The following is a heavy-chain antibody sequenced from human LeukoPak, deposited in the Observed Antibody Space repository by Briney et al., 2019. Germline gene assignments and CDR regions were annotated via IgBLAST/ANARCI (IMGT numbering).Heavy chain of an antibody. J-gene: IGHJ3*02. Sequence: SETLSLTCTVSGDSISSGDYYWSWIRQPAGKGLEWIGRISSSGSTYYNPSLKSRVTISVDTSKNQFSLKLSSVTAADTAVYYCARATYYYDSSGYWTLEFDFDIWGQGTMVTVSS. V-gene: IGHV4-61*02. CDR2: ISSSGST. D-gene: IGHD3-22*01. CDR1: GDSISSGDYY. CDR3: ARATYYYDSSGYWTLEFDFDI.